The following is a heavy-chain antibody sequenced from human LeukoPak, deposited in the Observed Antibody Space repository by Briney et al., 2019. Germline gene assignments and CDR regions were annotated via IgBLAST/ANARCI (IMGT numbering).Heavy chain of an antibody. CDR1: GFTFSSYG. D-gene: IGHD6-13*01. V-gene: IGHV3-30*02. J-gene: IGHJ4*02. Sequence: GGSLRLSCAASGFTFSSYGMHWVRQAPGKGLEWVAFIRYDGSNKYYADSVKGRFTISRDNSKNTLYLQMNSLRAEDTAVYYCAKGFVAAAVGTYYSDYWGQGTLVTVSS. CDR2: IRYDGSNK. CDR3: AKGFVAAAVGTYYSDY.